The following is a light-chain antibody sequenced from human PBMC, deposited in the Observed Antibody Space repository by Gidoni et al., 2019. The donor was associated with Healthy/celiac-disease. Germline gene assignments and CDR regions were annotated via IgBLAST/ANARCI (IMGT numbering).Light chain of an antibody. V-gene: IGKV3-15*01. CDR1: QSVSSN. CDR2: GAS. Sequence: EIVMTQSPATLSVSPGERATRSCRASQSVSSNLAWYQQKPGQAPRPLIYGASTRATGIPARFSGSGSGTEFTLTISSLQSEDFAVYYCQQYNNWPPWTFGQGTKVEIK. J-gene: IGKJ1*01. CDR3: QQYNNWPPWT.